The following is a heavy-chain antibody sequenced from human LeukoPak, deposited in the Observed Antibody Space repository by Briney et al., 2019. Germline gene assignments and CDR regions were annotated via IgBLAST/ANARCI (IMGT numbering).Heavy chain of an antibody. CDR1: GGSISSSSYY. J-gene: IGHJ3*02. D-gene: IGHD2-2*01. V-gene: IGHV4-39*07. CDR3: AREDCSSTSCLRGFDI. CDR2: IYTSGST. Sequence: PSETLSLTCTVSGGSISSSSYYWGWIRQPPGKGLEWIGRIYTSGSTNYNPSLKSRVTMSVDTSKNQFSLKLSSVTAADTAVYYCAREDCSSTSCLRGFDIWGQGTMVTVSS.